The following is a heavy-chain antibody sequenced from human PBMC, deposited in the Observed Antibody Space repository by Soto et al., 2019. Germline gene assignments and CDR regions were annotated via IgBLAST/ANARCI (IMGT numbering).Heavy chain of an antibody. CDR2: IRSTSTNI. CDR3: ARGSRPAPFYYYSMHV. J-gene: IGHJ6*02. D-gene: IGHD6-6*01. V-gene: IGHV3-21*01. Sequence: PGGSLRLSCAASGFSFTTYNMNWVRQAPGKALGWVSFIRSTSTNIYYADSVKGRFTISRDNAQNSLYLQMNSLRAEDTAVYYCARGSRPAPFYYYSMHVWGHGLTVTVSS. CDR1: GFSFTTYN.